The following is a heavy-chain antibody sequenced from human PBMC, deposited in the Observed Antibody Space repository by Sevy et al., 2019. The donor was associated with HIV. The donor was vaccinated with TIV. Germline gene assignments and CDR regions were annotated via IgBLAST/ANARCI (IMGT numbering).Heavy chain of an antibody. CDR2: ISHDGINE. Sequence: GGSLRLSCIGSGFSFSYYGIHWVRQSPGKGLDWVALISHDGINEYYADSVKGRFTISRDNSKNTVYLEMNSLRNEDXXXXXXXXXXXXXXXXXXXYALDVWGQGTTVTVSS. CDR3: XXXXXXXXXXXXXYALDV. D-gene: IGHD2-2*01. V-gene: IGHV3-30*03. J-gene: IGHJ6*02. CDR1: GFSFSYYG.